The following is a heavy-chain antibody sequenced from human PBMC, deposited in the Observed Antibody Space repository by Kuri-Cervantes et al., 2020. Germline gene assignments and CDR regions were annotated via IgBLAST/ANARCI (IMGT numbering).Heavy chain of an antibody. CDR1: GFTFSSYA. CDR2: ISYDGSNK. Sequence: GGSLRLSCAASGFTFSSYAMHWVRQAPGRGLEWVAVISYDGSNKYYADSVKDRFTISRDNSKNTLYLQMNSLRAEDTAVYYCARDSPENYGMDVWGQGTTVTVSS. D-gene: IGHD1-14*01. CDR3: ARDSPENYGMDV. J-gene: IGHJ6*02. V-gene: IGHV3-30-3*01.